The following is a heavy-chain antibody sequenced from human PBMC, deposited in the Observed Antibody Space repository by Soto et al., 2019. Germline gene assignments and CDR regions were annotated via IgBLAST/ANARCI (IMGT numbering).Heavy chain of an antibody. Sequence: KGLYWMGIIYPGDSDTRYSPSFQGQVTISADKYISTAYLQWSSLKASDTAMYYCARQADYCSSTRCYASWFESWGQGTLVPVIS. CDR2: IYPGDSDT. D-gene: IGHD2-2*01. J-gene: IGHJ5*01. V-gene: IGHV5-51*01. CDR3: ARQADYCSSTRCYASWFES.